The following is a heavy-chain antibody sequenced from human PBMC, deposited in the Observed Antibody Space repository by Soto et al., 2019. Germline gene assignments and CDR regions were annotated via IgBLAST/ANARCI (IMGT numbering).Heavy chain of an antibody. CDR2: INHSGIT. Sequence: SETLSLTCAVYGGSFSGYDWSWIRQPPGKGLEWIGEINHSGITNYNPSLKSRVTISVDTSKNQFSLKLSSVTAADTAVYYCAILRITMVRGVTYYYYYYGMDVWGQGTTVTVSS. D-gene: IGHD3-10*01. J-gene: IGHJ6*02. CDR1: GGSFSGYD. CDR3: AILRITMVRGVTYYYYYYGMDV. V-gene: IGHV4-34*01.